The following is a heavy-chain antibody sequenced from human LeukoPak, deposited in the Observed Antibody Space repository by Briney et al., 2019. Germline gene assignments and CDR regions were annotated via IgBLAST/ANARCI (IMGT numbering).Heavy chain of an antibody. CDR1: GGSISSYY. V-gene: IGHV3-23*01. CDR2: ISGSGGST. Sequence: ETLSLTCTVSGGSISSYYWSWVRQAPGKGLEWVSAISGSGGSTYYADSVKGRFTISRDNSKNTLYLQMNSLRAEDTAVYYCAKVLGPLRYWGQGTLVTVSS. J-gene: IGHJ4*02. CDR3: AKVLGPLRY.